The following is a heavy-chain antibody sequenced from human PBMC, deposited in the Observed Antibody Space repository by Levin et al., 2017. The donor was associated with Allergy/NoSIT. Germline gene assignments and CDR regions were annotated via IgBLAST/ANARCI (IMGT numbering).Heavy chain of an antibody. CDR1: GYTFPSYG. V-gene: IGHV1-18*01. CDR3: AREGRADYGDYVGLDY. J-gene: IGHJ4*02. D-gene: IGHD4-17*01. Sequence: ASVKVSCKASGYTFPSYGFSWVRQAPGQGLEWMGWISAYNGNTNYAQKLQGRVTMTTDTSTSTAYMELRSLRSDDTAVYYCAREGRADYGDYVGLDYWGQGTLVTVSS. CDR2: ISAYNGNT.